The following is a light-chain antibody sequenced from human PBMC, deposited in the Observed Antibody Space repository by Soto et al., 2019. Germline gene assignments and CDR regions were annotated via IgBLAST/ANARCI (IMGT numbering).Light chain of an antibody. Sequence: DIQMTQPPSSLSASVGDRVTITCRASQNIATYLNWYQQTPGKAPKLLIYTASTLQSGVPSRFSGSGSGTDFTLTISSLQPEDFATFYCQQSYNTPLTFGGGTKVDIK. CDR2: TAS. J-gene: IGKJ4*01. CDR1: QNIATY. V-gene: IGKV1-39*01. CDR3: QQSYNTPLT.